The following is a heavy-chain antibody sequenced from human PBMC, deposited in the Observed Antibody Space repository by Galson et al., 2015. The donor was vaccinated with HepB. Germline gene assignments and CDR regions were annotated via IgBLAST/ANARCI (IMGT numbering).Heavy chain of an antibody. D-gene: IGHD3-22*01. CDR1: GFTFSDYY. Sequence: SLRLSCAASGFTFSDYYMSWVRQAPGKGLEWVSVIYSGGSTYYADSVKGRFTISRDNSKNTLYLQMNSLRAEDTAVYYCARSGSGYYSAPPDYWGQGTLVTVSS. CDR2: IYSGGST. V-gene: IGHV3-66*01. J-gene: IGHJ4*02. CDR3: ARSGSGYYSAPPDY.